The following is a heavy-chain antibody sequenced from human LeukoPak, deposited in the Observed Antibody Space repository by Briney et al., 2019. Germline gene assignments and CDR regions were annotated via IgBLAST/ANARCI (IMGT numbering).Heavy chain of an antibody. Sequence: PGGSLRPSCAASGFTFSDYGMHWVRQAPGKGLEWVAVIWYDGSNIYYADSMKGRFTISRDNSRNTLYLQMNSLRAEDTAVYYCVRELPPVVQYYFDHWGPGTLVTVSS. J-gene: IGHJ4*02. CDR2: IWYDGSNI. V-gene: IGHV3-33*01. CDR3: VRELPPVVQYYFDH. D-gene: IGHD2-21*01. CDR1: GFTFSDYG.